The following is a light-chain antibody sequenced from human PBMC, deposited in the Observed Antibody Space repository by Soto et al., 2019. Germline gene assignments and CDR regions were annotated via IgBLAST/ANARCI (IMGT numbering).Light chain of an antibody. V-gene: IGKV3-15*01. J-gene: IGKJ2*02. Sequence: EIVMTQSPATLSVSPGERATLSCRASQSVSSNLAWYQQKPGQAPRLLIYRASIRATGIPATFSGSGSGTEFTLTISSLQSEDFAVYYCQQYDKWPPNCTFGQGTKLE. CDR3: QQYDKWPPNCT. CDR1: QSVSSN. CDR2: RAS.